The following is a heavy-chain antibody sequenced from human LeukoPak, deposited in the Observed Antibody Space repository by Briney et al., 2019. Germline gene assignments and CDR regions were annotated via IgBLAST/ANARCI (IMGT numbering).Heavy chain of an antibody. CDR2: IYHSGST. Sequence: SETLSLTCTASGGSISSYYWGWIRQPPGKGLEWIGSIYHSGSTYYNPSLKSRVTISVDTSKNQFSLKLSSVTAADTAVYYCARDPMVRGVLGYWGQGTLVTVSS. J-gene: IGHJ4*02. CDR1: GGSISSYY. D-gene: IGHD3-10*01. V-gene: IGHV4-38-2*02. CDR3: ARDPMVRGVLGY.